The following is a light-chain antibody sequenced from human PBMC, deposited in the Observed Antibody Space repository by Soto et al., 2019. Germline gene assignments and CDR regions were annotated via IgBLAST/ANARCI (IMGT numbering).Light chain of an antibody. CDR3: QRYNTYPLT. CDR1: QSISSW. CDR2: KAS. Sequence: DIQMTQSPSTLSASVGDRVTITCRASQSISSWLAWYQQKPGKAPKLLIYKASSVESGVPSRFSGSRSGTEFTLTISSLQPDDFATYYCQRYNTYPLTFGQGTKVEIK. J-gene: IGKJ1*01. V-gene: IGKV1-5*03.